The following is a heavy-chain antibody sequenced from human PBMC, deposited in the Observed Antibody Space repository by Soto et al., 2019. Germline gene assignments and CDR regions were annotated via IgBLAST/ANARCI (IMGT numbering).Heavy chain of an antibody. CDR1: ESSINRNYY. CDR2: IHHSGTT. J-gene: IGHJ4*02. V-gene: IGHV4-38-2*01. Sequence: PSETLSLTCGVSESSINRNYYWLWIRQPPGKGLEWIGAIHHSGTTYYTPSLKSRVTISMDTSKTHFSLRLTSVTAADTAIYYCARGLYGGNFDYWGQRTPVTVSS. CDR3: ARGLYGGNFDY. D-gene: IGHD4-17*01.